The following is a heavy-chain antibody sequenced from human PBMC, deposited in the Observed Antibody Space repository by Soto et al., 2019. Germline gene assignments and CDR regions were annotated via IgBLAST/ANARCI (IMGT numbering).Heavy chain of an antibody. CDR1: GYTFTSYG. Sequence: ASVKVSCKASGYTFTSYGISWVRQAPGQGLEWMGWISAYNGNTNYAQKLQGRVTMTTDTSTSTAYMELRSLRSDDTAVYYCARYHSGVAGGADFDYWCQGTLVTVSS. CDR2: ISAYNGNT. D-gene: IGHD6-19*01. CDR3: ARYHSGVAGGADFDY. J-gene: IGHJ4*02. V-gene: IGHV1-18*01.